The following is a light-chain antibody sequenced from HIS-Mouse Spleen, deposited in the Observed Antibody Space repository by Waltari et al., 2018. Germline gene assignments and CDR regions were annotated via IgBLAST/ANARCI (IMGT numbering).Light chain of an antibody. J-gene: IGLJ2*01. CDR3: CSYAGSYTFVV. Sequence: QSALTQPRSVSGSPGQSVPISCTGTSSAVGGYNYVPCYHQHPGKAPNLMLYDVSKRPSGVPDRLSGSKSGNTASLTISGLQAEDEADYYCCSYAGSYTFVVFGGGTKLTVL. CDR1: SSAVGGYNY. CDR2: DVS. V-gene: IGLV2-11*01.